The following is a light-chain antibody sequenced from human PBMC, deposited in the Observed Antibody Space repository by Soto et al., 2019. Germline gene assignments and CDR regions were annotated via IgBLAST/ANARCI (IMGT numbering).Light chain of an antibody. CDR1: QSVSSY. CDR3: QQRSNWPPRIT. V-gene: IGKV3-11*01. Sequence: EIVLTQSPATLSLSPGERATLSCRASQSVSSYLAGYQQKPGQAPRLLIHDASNRATGIPARFSGSGSGTDFTLTISSLEPEDFAVYYCQQRSNWPPRITFGQGTRLEIK. J-gene: IGKJ5*01. CDR2: DAS.